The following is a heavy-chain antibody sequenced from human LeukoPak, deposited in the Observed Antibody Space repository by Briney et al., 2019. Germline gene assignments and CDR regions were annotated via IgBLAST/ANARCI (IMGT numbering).Heavy chain of an antibody. CDR2: IYASGST. J-gene: IGHJ5*02. CDR3: ARGKGGYCSGGSCYWFGP. Sequence: PSETLSLTCTVSGGSISSYYWSWIRQPAGKGLEWIGRIYASGSTNYNPSLKSRVTMSVDTSKNQFSLKLSSVTAADTAVYYCARGKGGYCSGGSCYWFGPWGQGTLVTVSS. V-gene: IGHV4-4*07. D-gene: IGHD2-15*01. CDR1: GGSISSYY.